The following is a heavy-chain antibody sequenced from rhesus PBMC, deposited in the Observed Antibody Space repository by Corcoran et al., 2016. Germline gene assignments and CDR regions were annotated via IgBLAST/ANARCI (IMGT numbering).Heavy chain of an antibody. J-gene: IGHJ5-2*02. D-gene: IGHD1-44*01. CDR2: ISGNRATT. CDR3: ARGKYNSLDI. V-gene: IGHV4S9*01. CDR1: GGSINDCFF. Sequence: QVQLQESGPGLVKPSQTRSLTCAVSGGSINDCFFWNWIRQPPGKALEWVGHISGNRATTYYNPSLKRLITISKDPSTNQFFLKLTSVTAADTAVYFCARGKYNSLDIWDRGVLVTVSS.